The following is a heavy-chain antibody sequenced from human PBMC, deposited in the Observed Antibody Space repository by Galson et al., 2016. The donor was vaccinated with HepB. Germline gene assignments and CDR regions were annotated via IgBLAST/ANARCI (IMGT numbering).Heavy chain of an antibody. J-gene: IGHJ3*01. CDR3: ARDVGFYVSGTWGKNAFDV. Sequence: SETLSLTCTVSGGSISSYFWSWIRQPPGKELEWIGYIYYGGSTHSHPSLKSRVTISVDTSKNQFSLKLSSVTAADTAVYYCARDVGFYVSGTWGKNAFDVWGPGTMVTVSS. V-gene: IGHV4-59*01. CDR2: IYYGGST. D-gene: IGHD2/OR15-2a*01. CDR1: GGSISSYF.